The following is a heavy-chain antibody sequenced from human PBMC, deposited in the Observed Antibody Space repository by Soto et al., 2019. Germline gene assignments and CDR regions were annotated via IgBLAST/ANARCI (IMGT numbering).Heavy chain of an antibody. CDR1: GGTFSSYA. CDR2: IIPIFGTA. CDR3: ASGIPPTYYFDY. D-gene: IGHD1-1*01. Sequence: SVKVSCKASGGTFSSYAISWVRQAPGQGLEWMGGIIPIFGTANYAQKFQGRVTITADKSTSTAYMELSSLRCEDTAVYYCASGIPPTYYFDYWGQGTLVTVSS. V-gene: IGHV1-69*06. J-gene: IGHJ4*02.